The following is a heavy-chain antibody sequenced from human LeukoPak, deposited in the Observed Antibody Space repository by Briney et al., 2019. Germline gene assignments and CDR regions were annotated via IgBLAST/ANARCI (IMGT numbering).Heavy chain of an antibody. Sequence: PGGSLRLSCAASGFTFSSYSMNWVRQAPGKGLEWVSSISSSSSYIYYADSVKGRFTISRDNAKNSLYLQMNSLRAEDTAVYYCARFGSYCSSTSCPLDYWGRGTLVTVSS. D-gene: IGHD2-2*01. CDR3: ARFGSYCSSTSCPLDY. CDR2: ISSSSSYI. CDR1: GFTFSSYS. V-gene: IGHV3-21*01. J-gene: IGHJ4*02.